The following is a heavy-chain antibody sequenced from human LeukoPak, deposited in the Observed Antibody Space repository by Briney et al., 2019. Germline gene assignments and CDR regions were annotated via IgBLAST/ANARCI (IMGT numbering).Heavy chain of an antibody. D-gene: IGHD3-16*02. J-gene: IGHJ3*02. CDR2: ISGSGGST. V-gene: IGHV3-23*01. CDR3: AKDLRLGELSDAFDI. CDR1: GFTFSSYA. Sequence: PGGPLRLSCAASGFTFSSYAMNWVRQAPGKGLEWVSVISGSGGSTYYADSVKGRFTISRDNSKDTLFLQMNSLRAEDTAVYYCAKDLRLGELSDAFDIWGQGTMVTVSS.